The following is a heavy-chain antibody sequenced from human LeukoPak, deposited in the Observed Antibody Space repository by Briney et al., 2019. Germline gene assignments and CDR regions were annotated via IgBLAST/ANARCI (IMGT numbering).Heavy chain of an antibody. V-gene: IGHV3-23*01. Sequence: GGSLRLSCVASGFTFSNYAMSWVRQAPGKGLEWVSAITGSGGNTYYADSVKGRFTISRDNSKNTLYLQMNSLRAEDTAVYYCVKDPRTVTPFDYWGQGTLVTVSS. CDR3: VKDPRTVTPFDY. CDR2: ITGSGGNT. D-gene: IGHD4-17*01. CDR1: GFTFSNYA. J-gene: IGHJ4*02.